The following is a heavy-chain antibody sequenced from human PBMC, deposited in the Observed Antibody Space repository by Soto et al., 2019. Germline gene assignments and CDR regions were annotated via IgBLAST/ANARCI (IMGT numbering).Heavy chain of an antibody. CDR1: GGSITTGGYY. V-gene: IGHV4-61*02. CDR3: ARAGGHSGSYGRFDY. J-gene: IGHJ4*02. CDR2: IYTSGST. Sequence: PSETLSLTCTVSGGSITTGGYYWSWIRQPAGKGLEWIGRIYTSGSTNYNPSLKSRVTMSVDTSKNQFSLKLSSVTAADTAVYYCARAGGHSGSYGRFDYWGQGTLVTVSS. D-gene: IGHD1-26*01.